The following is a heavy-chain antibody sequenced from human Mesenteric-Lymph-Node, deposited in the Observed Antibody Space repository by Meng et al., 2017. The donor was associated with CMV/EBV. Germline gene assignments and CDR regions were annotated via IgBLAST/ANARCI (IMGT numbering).Heavy chain of an antibody. CDR2: INHSGST. J-gene: IGHJ6*02. Sequence: SETLSLTCAVYGGSFRGYYWSWIRQLPGKGLEGIGEINHSGSTNYNPSLKSRVTISVDTSKNQFSLKLSSVTAADTAVYYCARGRGLLWFGELFRGIDGMDVWGQGTTVTVSS. CDR1: GGSFRGYY. D-gene: IGHD3-10*01. CDR3: ARGRGLLWFGELFRGIDGMDV. V-gene: IGHV4-34*01.